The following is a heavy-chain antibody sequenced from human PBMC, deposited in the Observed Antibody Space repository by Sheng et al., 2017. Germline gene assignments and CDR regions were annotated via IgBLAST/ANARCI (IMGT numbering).Heavy chain of an antibody. CDR3: ARGLVRGVISY. J-gene: IGHJ4*02. V-gene: IGHV4-34*01. CDR1: GGSFSGYY. D-gene: IGHD3-10*01. CDR2: INHSGST. Sequence: QVQLQQWGAGLLKPSETLSLTCAVYGGSFSGYYWSWIRQPPGKGLEWIGEINHSGSTNYNPSLKSRVTISVDTSKNQFSLKLSSVTAADTVVYYCARGLVRGVISYWGQGTLVTVSS.